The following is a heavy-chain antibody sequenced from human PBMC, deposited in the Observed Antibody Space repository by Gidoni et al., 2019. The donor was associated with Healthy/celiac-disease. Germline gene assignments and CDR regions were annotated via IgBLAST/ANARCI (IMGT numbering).Heavy chain of an antibody. CDR1: GASISSGSYS. CDR3: ARDGYSYGSFGY. Sequence: QVQLQASGPGLVKPSQTLSLTCTVPGASISSGSYSWSWIRQPAGKGLEWIGRIYTSGSTNYNPSLKSRVTISVDTSKNQFSLKLSSVTAADTAVYYCARDGYSYGSFGYWGQGTLVTVSS. D-gene: IGHD5-18*01. V-gene: IGHV4-61*02. J-gene: IGHJ4*02. CDR2: IYTSGST.